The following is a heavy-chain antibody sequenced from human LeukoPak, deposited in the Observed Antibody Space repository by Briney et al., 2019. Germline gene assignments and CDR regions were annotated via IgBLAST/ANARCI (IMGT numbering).Heavy chain of an antibody. CDR2: IRYDGSTI. J-gene: IGHJ3*01. D-gene: IGHD2-8*02. CDR3: AKEKYCTATTCQGNDAFDL. V-gene: IGHV3-30*02. Sequence: GGSLRLSCAASGFTFSSYGMHWVRQAPGKGLEWVTFIRYDGSTIYYTDSVRGRFTISRDNSKNTAYLEMNSLRVEDTAVYYCAKEKYCTATTCQGNDAFDLWGQGTRVTVSS. CDR1: GFTFSSYG.